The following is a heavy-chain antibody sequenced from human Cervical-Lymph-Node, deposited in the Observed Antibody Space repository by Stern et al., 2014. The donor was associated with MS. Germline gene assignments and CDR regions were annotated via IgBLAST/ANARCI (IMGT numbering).Heavy chain of an antibody. J-gene: IGHJ3*01. CDR3: ARVPIISFLLKDTIDV. CDR2: IFPSDSDV. V-gene: IGHV5-51*01. CDR1: GYSFASYY. Sequence: EVHLVESGAEVKKPGESLRISCTGSGYSFASYYIAWVRQLPGKGLEWMGIIFPSDSDVKYSPSFQGRVTISADKSINTAYLQWSSLRVSDTAMYFCARVPIISFLLKDTIDVWGQGTKVTVSS.